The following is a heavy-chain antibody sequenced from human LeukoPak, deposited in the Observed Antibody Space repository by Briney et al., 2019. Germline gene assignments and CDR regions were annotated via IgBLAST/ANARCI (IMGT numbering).Heavy chain of an antibody. CDR1: GFTFSSYG. J-gene: IGHJ4*02. V-gene: IGHV3-23*01. D-gene: IGHD2-21*02. CDR3: AKDHCYYFDY. CDR2: ISGSGGST. Sequence: EGSLRLSCAASGFTFSSYGMSWVRQAPGKGLEWVSAISGSGGSTYYADSVKGRFTISRDNSKNTLYLQMNSLRAEDTAVYYCAKDHCYYFDYWGQGTLVTVSS.